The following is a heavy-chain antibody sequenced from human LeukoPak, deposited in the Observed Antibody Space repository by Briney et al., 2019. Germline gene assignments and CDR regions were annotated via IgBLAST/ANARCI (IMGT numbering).Heavy chain of an antibody. J-gene: IGHJ6*02. Sequence: PSETLSLTCTVSNGSISSRSFHWGWIRQPPGKGLEWIGSIYHSGKTYYDPSLKSRVTISVDTSKNQFSLKLIAVTAADTAVYYCARQGASSWYTLYFYGMDVWGQGTTVTVSS. CDR2: IYHSGKT. D-gene: IGHD6-13*01. V-gene: IGHV4-39*01. CDR1: NGSISSRSFH. CDR3: ARQGASSWYTLYFYGMDV.